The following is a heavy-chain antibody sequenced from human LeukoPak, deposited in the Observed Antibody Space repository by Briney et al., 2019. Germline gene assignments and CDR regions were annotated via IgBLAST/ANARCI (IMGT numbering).Heavy chain of an antibody. J-gene: IGHJ4*02. V-gene: IGHV1-69*04. D-gene: IGHD1-1*01. Sequence: GASVKVSCKASGGTFSSYAISWVRQAPGQGLEWMGRIIPILGIANYAQKFQGRVTMTRNTSISTAYMELSSLRSEDTAVYYCARGAGDGYSYWGQGTLVTVSS. CDR3: ARGAGDGYSY. CDR2: IIPILGIA. CDR1: GGTFSSYA.